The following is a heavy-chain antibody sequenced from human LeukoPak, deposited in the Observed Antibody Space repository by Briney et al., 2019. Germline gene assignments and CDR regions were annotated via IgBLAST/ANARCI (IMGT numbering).Heavy chain of an antibody. CDR3: ARDILDDFWSGYYTYYYYYGMGV. Sequence: GGSLRLSCAASGFTFSSYNMNWVRQAPGKGLEWVSYISSSSSTIYYADSVKGRFTISRDNAKNSLYLQMNSLRAEDTAVYYCARDILDDFWSGYYTYYYYYGMGVWGQGTTVTVSS. CDR2: ISSSSSTI. CDR1: GFTFSSYN. D-gene: IGHD3-3*01. V-gene: IGHV3-48*04. J-gene: IGHJ6*02.